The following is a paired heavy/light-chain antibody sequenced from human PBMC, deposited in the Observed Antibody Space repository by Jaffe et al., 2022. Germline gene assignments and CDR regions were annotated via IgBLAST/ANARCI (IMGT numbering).Light chain of an antibody. Sequence: EIVLTQSPATLSLSPGERATLSCRASQSVSSYLAWYQQKPGQAPRLLIYDASNRATGIPARFSGSGSGTDFTLTISSLEPEDFAVYYCQQRSNWPPKLTFGGGTKVEIK. J-gene: IGKJ4*01. CDR3: QQRSNWPPKLT. V-gene: IGKV3-11*01. CDR1: QSVSSY. CDR2: DAS.
Heavy chain of an antibody. D-gene: IGHD1-1*01. CDR1: GGTFSSYT. Sequence: QVQLVQSGAEVKKPGSSVKVSCKASGGTFSSYTISWVRQAPGQGLEWMGRIIPILGIANYAQKFQGRVTITADKSTSTAYMELSSLRSEDTAVYYCARGGGTGTEDYYYYMDVWGKGTTVTVSS. V-gene: IGHV1-69*02. CDR2: IIPILGIA. CDR3: ARGGGTGTEDYYYYMDV. J-gene: IGHJ6*03.